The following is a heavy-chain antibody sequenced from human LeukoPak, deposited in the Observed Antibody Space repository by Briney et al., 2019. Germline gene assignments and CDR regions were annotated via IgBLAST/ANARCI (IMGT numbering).Heavy chain of an antibody. CDR3: ARGRRYYDSSGYYWQGAMDAFDI. CDR1: GYTFTSYD. CDR2: MNPNSGNT. Sequence: ASVKVSCKASGYTFTSYDINWVRQATGQGLEWMGWMNPNSGNTGYAQKFQGGVTITRNTSISTAYMELSSLRSEDTAVYYCARGRRYYDSSGYYWQGAMDAFDIWGQGTMVTVSS. J-gene: IGHJ3*02. D-gene: IGHD3-22*01. V-gene: IGHV1-8*03.